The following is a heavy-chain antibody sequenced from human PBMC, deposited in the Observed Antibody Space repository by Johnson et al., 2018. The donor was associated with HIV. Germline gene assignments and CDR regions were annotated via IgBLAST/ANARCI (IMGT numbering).Heavy chain of an antibody. V-gene: IGHV3-20*04. D-gene: IGHD2-15*01. Sequence: VQLVESGGGVVLPGGSLRLSCAASGFTFDDYGMSWVRQAPGKGLEWVSGINWNGGSTGYADSVKGRFTISRDNAKNSLYLQMNSLRAEDTALYYCARALRVVVVAATFDAFDIWGQGTMVTVSS. CDR3: ARALRVVVVAATFDAFDI. CDR2: INWNGGST. J-gene: IGHJ3*02. CDR1: GFTFDDYG.